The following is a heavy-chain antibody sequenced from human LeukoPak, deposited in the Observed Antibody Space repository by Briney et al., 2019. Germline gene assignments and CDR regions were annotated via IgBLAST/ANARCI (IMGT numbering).Heavy chain of an antibody. D-gene: IGHD3-9*01. J-gene: IGHJ4*02. V-gene: IGHV3-7*04. Sequence: GGSLRLSCAASGFTFSSYWMSWVRQAPGKGLEWVANIKQDGSEKYYVDSVKGRFTISRDNAKNSLYLQMNSLRAEDTAVYYCARGEGYFDWLSHFDYWGQGTLVTVSS. CDR2: IKQDGSEK. CDR3: ARGEGYFDWLSHFDY. CDR1: GFTFSSYW.